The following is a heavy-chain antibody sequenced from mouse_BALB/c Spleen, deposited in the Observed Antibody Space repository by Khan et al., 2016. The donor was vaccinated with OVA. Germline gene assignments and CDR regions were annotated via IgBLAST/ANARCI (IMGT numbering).Heavy chain of an antibody. V-gene: IGHV1-7*01. CDR2: IDPSTGYT. D-gene: IGHD2-1*01. CDR1: GYTFTTYW. J-gene: IGHJ3*01. Sequence: QVQLQQSGAELAKPGASVEMSCKASGYTFTTYWMHWVKQRPGQGLEWIGYIDPSTGYTEYNQKLKDKATLTADKSSSTAYMQLSSLTSEDSAVYYCTRRGRYGIFTYWGQGTLVTVSA. CDR3: TRRGRYGIFTY.